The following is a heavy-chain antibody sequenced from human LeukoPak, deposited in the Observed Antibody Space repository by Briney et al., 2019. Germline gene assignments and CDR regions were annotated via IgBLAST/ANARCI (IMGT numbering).Heavy chain of an antibody. CDR1: GGTFSSYA. D-gene: IGHD3-22*01. V-gene: IGHV1-69*13. CDR3: ARAATYYYDSSGYLRLDY. J-gene: IGHJ4*02. Sequence: GASVKVSCKASGGTFSSYAISWVRQAPGQWLELMGGIIPTSGTANYAQKLQGRVTITADESTSTAYMELSSLRSEDTAVYYCARAATYYYDSSGYLRLDYWGQGTLVTVSS. CDR2: IIPTSGTA.